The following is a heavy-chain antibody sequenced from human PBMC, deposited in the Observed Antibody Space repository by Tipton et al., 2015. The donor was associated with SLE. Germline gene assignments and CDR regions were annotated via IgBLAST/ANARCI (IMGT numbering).Heavy chain of an antibody. CDR3: ARSPDWTYVRKDFEY. CDR1: GGSISSGSYY. V-gene: IGHV4-39*07. CDR2: IYYSGST. J-gene: IGHJ4*02. D-gene: IGHD1-1*01. Sequence: TLSLTCTVSGGSISSGSYYWGWIRQPPGKGLEWIGSIYYSGSTYYNPSLKSRVTISVDTSKNQFSLNLRAVTAADTAVYYCARSPDWTYVRKDFEYWGQGTLVTVSS.